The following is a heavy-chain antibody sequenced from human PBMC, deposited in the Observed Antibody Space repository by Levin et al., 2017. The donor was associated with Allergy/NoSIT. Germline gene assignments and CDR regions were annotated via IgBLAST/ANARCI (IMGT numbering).Heavy chain of an antibody. CDR1: GFTFDDYA. CDR2: ISWNSGSI. V-gene: IGHV3-9*01. CDR3: AKSGQQLGYYYYYGMDV. D-gene: IGHD6-13*01. J-gene: IGHJ6*02. Sequence: GGSLRLSCAASGFTFDDYAMHWVRQAPGKGLEWVSGISWNSGSIGYADSVKGRFTISRDNAKNSLYLQMNSLRAEDTALYYCAKSGQQLGYYYYYGMDVWGQGTTVTVSS.